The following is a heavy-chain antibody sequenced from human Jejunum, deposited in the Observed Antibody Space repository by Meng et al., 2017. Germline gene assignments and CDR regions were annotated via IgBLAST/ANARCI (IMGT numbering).Heavy chain of an antibody. V-gene: IGHV1-3*01. D-gene: IGHD1-7*01. CDR1: GYTFSTYV. J-gene: IGHJ4*02. Sequence: QVQLWPSWAELNKPGASVKVSCKASGYTFSTYVLYWVRQASGQRLEWMGWINAGSGYTQYSQKFQGRVTLTRDTPASTSYMELRSLRSEDTAVYYCARERELGVAAYFDFWGQGTLVTVSS. CDR3: ARERELGVAAYFDF. CDR2: INAGSGYT.